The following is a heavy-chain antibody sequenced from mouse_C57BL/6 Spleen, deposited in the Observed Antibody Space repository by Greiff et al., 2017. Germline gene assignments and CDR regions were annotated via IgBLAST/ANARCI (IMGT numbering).Heavy chain of an antibody. V-gene: IGHV5-4*01. CDR1: GFTFSSYA. D-gene: IGHD4-1*01. J-gene: IGHJ2*01. Sequence: EVMLVESGGGLVKPGGSLKLSCAASGFTFSSYAMSWVRQTPEKRLEWVATISDGGSYTYYPDNVKGRFTISRDNAKNNLYLQMSHLKSEDTAMYYCARDQETGPGDYWGQGTTLTVSS. CDR3: ARDQETGPGDY. CDR2: ISDGGSYT.